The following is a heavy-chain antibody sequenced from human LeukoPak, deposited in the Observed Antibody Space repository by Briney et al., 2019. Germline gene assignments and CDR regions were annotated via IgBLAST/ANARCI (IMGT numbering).Heavy chain of an antibody. D-gene: IGHD6-13*01. CDR1: GASMSSYS. CDR3: ARAHSSSWYMDY. CDR2: IYSSGST. Sequence: SETLSLTCTVSGASMSSYSWSWIRQPPGKGLEWIGYIYSSGSTNYNPSLKSRVTISVDTSENQLSLKLRSVTAADTAVYYCARAHSSSWYMDYWGQGTLVTVSS. J-gene: IGHJ4*02. V-gene: IGHV4-59*01.